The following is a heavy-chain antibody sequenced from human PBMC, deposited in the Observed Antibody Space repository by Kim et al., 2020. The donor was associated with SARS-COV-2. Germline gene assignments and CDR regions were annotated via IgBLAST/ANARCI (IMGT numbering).Heavy chain of an antibody. Sequence: SETLSLTCAVYGGSFSGYYWSWIRQPPGKGLEWIGEINHSGSTNYNPSLKSRVTISVDTSKNQFSLKLSSVTAADTAVYYCATAADPNDIDYWGQGTLVTVSS. CDR2: INHSGST. D-gene: IGHD2-2*01. V-gene: IGHV4-34*01. CDR1: GGSFSGYY. J-gene: IGHJ4*02. CDR3: ATAADPNDIDY.